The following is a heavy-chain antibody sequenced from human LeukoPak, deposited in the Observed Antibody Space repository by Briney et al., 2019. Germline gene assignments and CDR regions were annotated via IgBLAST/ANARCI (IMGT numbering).Heavy chain of an antibody. CDR3: AGRALRYFDL. J-gene: IGHJ2*01. V-gene: IGHV4-59*08. Sequence: SETLSLTCTVSGGSISSYYWSWIRQPPGKGLGWIGYIYYSGSTNYNPSLKSRVTISVDTSKNQFSLKLSSVTAADTAVYYCAGRALRYFDLWGRGTLVTVSS. CDR1: GGSISSYY. CDR2: IYYSGST.